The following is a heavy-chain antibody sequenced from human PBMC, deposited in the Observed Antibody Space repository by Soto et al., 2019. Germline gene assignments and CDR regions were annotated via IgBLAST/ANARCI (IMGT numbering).Heavy chain of an antibody. CDR1: GFTFSDYA. Sequence: VQLLESGGGLVQPGESLRLSCAASGFTFSDYAMAWVRQAPGKGLEWVSGISGRGDRTHYADSVKGRFTISRDNSKSTVYVQMNSLRVEDTAIYYCAKVWDYDILTGYYTEAFDIWGQGTMVTVSS. CDR2: ISGRGDRT. V-gene: IGHV3-23*01. CDR3: AKVWDYDILTGYYTEAFDI. J-gene: IGHJ3*02. D-gene: IGHD3-9*01.